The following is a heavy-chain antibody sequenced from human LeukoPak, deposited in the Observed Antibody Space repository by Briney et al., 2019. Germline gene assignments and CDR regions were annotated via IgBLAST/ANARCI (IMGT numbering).Heavy chain of an antibody. D-gene: IGHD5-18*01. V-gene: IGHV4-61*02. Sequence: PSETLSLTCTVSGDSISSGDYYWSWIRQPAGKGLEWIGRISSSGSTNYNPSLKSRVTMSVDTSKNQFSLKLSSVTAADTAVYYCARGGYSYGSLDYWGQGTLVTVSS. CDR1: GDSISSGDYY. CDR3: ARGGYSYGSLDY. J-gene: IGHJ4*02. CDR2: ISSSGST.